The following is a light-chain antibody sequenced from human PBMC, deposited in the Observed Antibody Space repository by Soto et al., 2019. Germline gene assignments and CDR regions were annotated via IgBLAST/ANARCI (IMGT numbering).Light chain of an antibody. CDR3: QQYNNWPRT. V-gene: IGKV3-15*01. CDR2: GAS. J-gene: IGKJ1*01. Sequence: EIVMTQSPATLSVSPGERATLSCRASQSVSSNLAWYQQKPGQAPRLLIYGASTRATGIPARFSGSGSATEFTLTISSLQCEDFAVYYCQQYNNWPRTFGQGTKMEIK. CDR1: QSVSSN.